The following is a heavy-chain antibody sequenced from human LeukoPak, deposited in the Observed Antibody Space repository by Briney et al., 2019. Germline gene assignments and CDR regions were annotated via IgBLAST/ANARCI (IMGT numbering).Heavy chain of an antibody. J-gene: IGHJ4*02. CDR2: ISSSSSYI. CDR3: ASIYCSSTSCSRFDY. V-gene: IGHV3-21*01. CDR1: GFTLSSYS. D-gene: IGHD2-2*01. Sequence: GGPLRLSCAASGFTLSSYSMNWVRQAPGKGLEWVSSISSSSSYIYYADSVKGRFTISRDNAKNSLYLQMNSLRAEDTAVYYCASIYCSSTSCSRFDYWGQGTLVTVSS.